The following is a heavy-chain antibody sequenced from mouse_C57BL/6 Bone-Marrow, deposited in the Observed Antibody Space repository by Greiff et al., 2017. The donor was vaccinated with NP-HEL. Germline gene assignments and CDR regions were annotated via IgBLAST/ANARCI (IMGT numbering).Heavy chain of an antibody. V-gene: IGHV1-59*01. J-gene: IGHJ3*01. D-gene: IGHD3-2*01. CDR1: GYTFTSYW. Sequence: QVQLQQSGPELVKPGASVTLSCKASGYTFTSYWMHWVKQRPGQGLEWIGVIDPSDSYTNYNQKFKGKATLTVDTSSSTAYMQLSSLTSEDSAVYYCARETALFAYWGQGTLVTVSA. CDR2: IDPSDSYT. CDR3: ARETALFAY.